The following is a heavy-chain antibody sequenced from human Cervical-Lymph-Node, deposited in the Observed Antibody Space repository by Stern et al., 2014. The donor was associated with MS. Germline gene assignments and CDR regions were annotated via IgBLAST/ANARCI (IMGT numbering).Heavy chain of an antibody. CDR2: IWYDGSNK. Sequence: VQLVESGGGVVQPGRSLRLSCAASGFPFSSYGMHWVRQAPGKGLEWVAVIWYDGSNKYYADSVKGRFTISRDNSKNTLYLQMNSLRAEDTAVYYCARDNSGGFGMDYWGQGTLVTVSS. D-gene: IGHD3-10*01. V-gene: IGHV3-33*01. CDR3: ARDNSGGFGMDY. CDR1: GFPFSSYG. J-gene: IGHJ4*02.